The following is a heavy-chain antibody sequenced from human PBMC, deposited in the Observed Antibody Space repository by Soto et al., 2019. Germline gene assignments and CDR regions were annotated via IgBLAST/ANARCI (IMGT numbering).Heavy chain of an antibody. Sequence: QVQLQESGPGLVKPSQTLSLTCTVSGDSFSSGDYKWSWIRQPPGKGLEWIGYTYYSGYTYNNPSLKSRLTMSVDTSKNQFSLKLSSVTAAATAVYYCASSGDYVAFDYWGQGTLVTVSS. J-gene: IGHJ4*02. CDR1: GDSFSSGDYK. D-gene: IGHD4-17*01. V-gene: IGHV4-30-4*01. CDR3: ASSGDYVAFDY. CDR2: TYYSGYT.